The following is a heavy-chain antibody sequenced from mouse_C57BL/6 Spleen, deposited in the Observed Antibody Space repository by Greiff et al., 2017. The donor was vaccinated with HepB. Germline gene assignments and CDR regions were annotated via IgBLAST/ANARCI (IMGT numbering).Heavy chain of an antibody. V-gene: IGHV1-81*01. D-gene: IGHD1-1*01. CDR2: IYPRSGNT. Sequence: QVQLKQSGAELARPGASVKLSCKASGYTFTSYGISWVKQRTGQGLEWIGEIYPRSGNTYYNEKFKGKATLTADKSSSTAYMELRSLTSEDSAVYFCARSYYPEYFDYWGQGTTLTVSS. J-gene: IGHJ2*01. CDR1: GYTFTSYG. CDR3: ARSYYPEYFDY.